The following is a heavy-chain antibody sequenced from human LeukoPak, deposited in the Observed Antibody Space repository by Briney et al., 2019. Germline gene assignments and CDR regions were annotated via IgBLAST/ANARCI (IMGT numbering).Heavy chain of an antibody. D-gene: IGHD2-2*01. CDR1: GGSIVSYY. CDR2: INHSGST. J-gene: IGHJ4*02. CDR3: ARAPYCSSTSCRDY. V-gene: IGHV4-34*01. Sequence: PSETLSLTGTVSGGSIVSYYWSWIRKPPGKGLKWIGEINHSGSTNYNPSLKSRVTISVDTSKNQFSLKLSSVTAADTAVYYCARAPYCSSTSCRDYWGQGTLVTVSS.